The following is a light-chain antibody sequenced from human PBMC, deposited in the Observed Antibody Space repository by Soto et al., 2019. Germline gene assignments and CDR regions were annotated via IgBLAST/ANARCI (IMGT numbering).Light chain of an antibody. Sequence: GDRVTITCRASQSISSWLAWYQQKPGKAPKLLIYDASSLESGVPSRFSGSGSGTEFTLTISSLQPDDFATYYCQQYNSYPPTFGGGTKVEIK. J-gene: IGKJ4*01. CDR1: QSISSW. CDR2: DAS. V-gene: IGKV1-5*01. CDR3: QQYNSYPPT.